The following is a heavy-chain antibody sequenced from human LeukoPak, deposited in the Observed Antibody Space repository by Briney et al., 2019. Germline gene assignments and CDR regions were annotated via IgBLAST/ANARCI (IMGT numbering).Heavy chain of an antibody. D-gene: IGHD3-9*01. Sequence: SETLSLTCKVSGGSFSIGDYYWSWIRQSPGKGLEWIGNIYYSGSTYYNPSLKSRVTISVDTSKNQFSLKLTSVTAADTAVYYCARDLTGGAFDIWGQGTMVTVSS. CDR3: ARDLTGGAFDI. V-gene: IGHV4-30-4*01. J-gene: IGHJ3*02. CDR2: IYYSGST. CDR1: GGSFSIGDYY.